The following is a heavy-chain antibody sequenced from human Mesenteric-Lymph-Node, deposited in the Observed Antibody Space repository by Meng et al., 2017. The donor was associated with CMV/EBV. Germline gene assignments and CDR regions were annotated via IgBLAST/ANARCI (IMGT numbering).Heavy chain of an antibody. CDR3: ANPLNYAADY. Sequence: GGSLRLSCAASGFTFSDYGMYWVRQAPGKGLEWVAFIRFSGTNKYYADSVKGRFTVSRDNSQNTLYLQMNSLRPEDTAVYFCANPLNYAADYWGQGTLVTVSS. J-gene: IGHJ4*02. D-gene: IGHD1-7*01. CDR1: GFTFSDYG. CDR2: IRFSGTNK. V-gene: IGHV3-30*02.